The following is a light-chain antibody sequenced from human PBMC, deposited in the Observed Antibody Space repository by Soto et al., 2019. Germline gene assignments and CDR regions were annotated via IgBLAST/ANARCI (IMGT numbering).Light chain of an antibody. J-gene: IGKJ5*01. CDR1: QSVGYN. Sequence: EILMTQYPTTLSVSPGEGATLSCRASQSVGYNVAWYQHKPGQAPRLLLFGASTRATGIPDRFSGSGSGPEFTLTISSLPSADFAVYYCQQYNVWFSITFGQGTRLEIK. V-gene: IGKV3-15*01. CDR2: GAS. CDR3: QQYNVWFSIT.